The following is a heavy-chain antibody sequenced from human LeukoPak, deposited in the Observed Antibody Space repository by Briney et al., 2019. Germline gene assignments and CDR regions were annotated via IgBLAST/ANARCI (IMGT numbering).Heavy chain of an antibody. Sequence: GGSLRLSCAASGFTVSSNYMSWVRQAPGKGLEWVSYISSSGRTIYYADSVKGRFTISRDNAKNSLYLQMNSLRAEDTAVYYCARDLDPRLRLDYWGQGTLVTVSS. CDR2: ISSSGRTI. CDR3: ARDLDPRLRLDY. V-gene: IGHV3-11*04. J-gene: IGHJ4*02. D-gene: IGHD1-1*01. CDR1: GFTVSSNY.